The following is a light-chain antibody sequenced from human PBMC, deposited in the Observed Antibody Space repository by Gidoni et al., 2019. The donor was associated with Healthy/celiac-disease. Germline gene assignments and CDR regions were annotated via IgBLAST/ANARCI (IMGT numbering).Light chain of an antibody. CDR3: QQYGSSPPRLT. V-gene: IGKV3-20*01. CDR1: QSVSSSY. Sequence: EMVLTQSPGTLSLSPGERAILSCRASQSVSSSYVAWYQQKPGQAPRLLIYGASSRATGIPDRFSGSGSGTDFTLTISRLEPEDFAVYYCQQYGSSPPRLTFGGGTKVEIK. CDR2: GAS. J-gene: IGKJ4*01.